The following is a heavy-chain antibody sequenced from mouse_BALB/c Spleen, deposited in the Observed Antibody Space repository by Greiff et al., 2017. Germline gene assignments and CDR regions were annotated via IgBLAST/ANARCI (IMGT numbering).Heavy chain of an antibody. V-gene: IGHV1-7*01. CDR1: GYTFTSYW. CDR3: ARDGYYGYAMDY. Sequence: QVHVKQSGAELAKPGASVKMSCKASGYTFTSYWMHWVKQRPGQGLEWIGYINPSTGYTEYNQKFKDKATLTADKSSSTAYMQLSSLTSEDSAVYYCARDGYYGYAMDYWGQGTSVTVSS. J-gene: IGHJ4*01. D-gene: IGHD2-3*01. CDR2: INPSTGYT.